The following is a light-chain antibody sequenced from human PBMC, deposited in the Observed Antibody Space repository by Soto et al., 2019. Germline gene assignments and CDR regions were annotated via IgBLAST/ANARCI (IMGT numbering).Light chain of an antibody. CDR2: LNSDGSH. V-gene: IGLV4-69*01. CDR1: RGHSSYA. Sequence: QSVLTQSPSASASPGASVKLTCTLSRGHSSYAIAWYQQQAEKGPRYLMKLNSDGSHSTGDGIPDRFSGSSSGAERYLTISSLQYEDEADYCCQTWGTGIRIFGGGTKLTVL. CDR3: QTWGTGIRI. J-gene: IGLJ2*01.